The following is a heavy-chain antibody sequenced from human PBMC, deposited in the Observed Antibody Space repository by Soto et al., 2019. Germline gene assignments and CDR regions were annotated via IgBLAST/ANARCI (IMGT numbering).Heavy chain of an antibody. CDR3: ARGPSGDKLDS. D-gene: IGHD7-27*01. V-gene: IGHV4-30-4*01. CDR1: GGSISTVDYW. CDR2: IYDGGRT. J-gene: IGHJ4*02. Sequence: SETLSLTCTVSGGSISTVDYWWSWIRQSPDMGLEWIGHIYDGGRTYNNPSLESRVTMSVDTSKSQLSLTLSSVSAADTAVYYCARGPSGDKLDSWGQGTLVTVYS.